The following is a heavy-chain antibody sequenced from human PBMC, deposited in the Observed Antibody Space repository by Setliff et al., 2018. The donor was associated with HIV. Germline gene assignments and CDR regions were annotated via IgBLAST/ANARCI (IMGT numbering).Heavy chain of an antibody. Sequence: SETLSLTCAVSDGSISSSNWWSWVRQPPGKGLEWIGEIYHTQNTNYSPSLKSRVTISVDKSKNQFSLKLTSVIAADTAVYYCARGANFWSGYDSWGQGTLVTVSS. CDR1: DGSISSSNW. CDR3: ARGANFWSGYDS. J-gene: IGHJ4*02. V-gene: IGHV4-4*02. CDR2: IYHTQNT. D-gene: IGHD3-3*01.